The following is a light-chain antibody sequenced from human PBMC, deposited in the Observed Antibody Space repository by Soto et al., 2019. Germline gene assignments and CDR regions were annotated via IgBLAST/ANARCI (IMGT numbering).Light chain of an antibody. CDR2: GAS. J-gene: IGKJ1*01. CDR3: QQYNNWPPVT. V-gene: IGKV3-15*01. CDR1: QSFSSN. Sequence: EIVLTQSPGTLSLSPGERATLSCRASQSFSSNLAWYQQKPGQAPRLLIYGASTRATGIPARFSGSGSGTEFTLTISSLQSEDFAVYYCQQYNNWPPVTFGQGTKVDIX.